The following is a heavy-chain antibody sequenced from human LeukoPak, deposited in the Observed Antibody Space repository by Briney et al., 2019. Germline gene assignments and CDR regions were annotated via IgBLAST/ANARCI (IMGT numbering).Heavy chain of an antibody. Sequence: SETLSLTCTVSGGSISSGSYYWSWIRQPAGKTLEWIGRIHITVGTNYNPSLKSRVTISLDTSKNQFSLMVSSVPAADTAVYYCATSDLAPPGGIDYWGQGTLVTVSS. CDR3: ATSDLAPPGGIDY. CDR2: IHITVGT. J-gene: IGHJ4*02. V-gene: IGHV4-61*02. CDR1: GGSISSGSYY.